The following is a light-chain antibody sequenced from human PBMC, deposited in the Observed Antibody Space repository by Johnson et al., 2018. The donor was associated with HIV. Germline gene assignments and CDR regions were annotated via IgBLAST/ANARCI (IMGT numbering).Light chain of an antibody. J-gene: IGLJ1*01. Sequence: SVLTQPPSVSAAPGQKVTISCSGSSSNIGNNYVSWYQQLPGTAPKLLIYDNNKRPSGIPDRFSGSKSGTSATLGITGLQTGDEADYYCGTWDSSLLFVFGTGTKVTVL. CDR1: SSNIGNNY. CDR2: DNN. CDR3: GTWDSSLLFV. V-gene: IGLV1-51*01.